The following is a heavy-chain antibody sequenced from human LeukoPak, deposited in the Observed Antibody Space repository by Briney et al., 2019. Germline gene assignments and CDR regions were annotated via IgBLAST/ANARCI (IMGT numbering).Heavy chain of an antibody. Sequence: SETLSLTCTVSGGSISSYYWSWIRQPPGKGLEWIGYIYYSGSTNYNPSLKSRVTISVDTSKNQFSLTLSSVTAADPAVYYCARGGRRSHYSSSGNYNWFDPWGQGILVTVSS. J-gene: IGHJ5*02. CDR1: GGSISSYY. V-gene: IGHV4-59*01. CDR2: IYYSGST. D-gene: IGHD6-13*01. CDR3: ARGGRRSHYSSSGNYNWFDP.